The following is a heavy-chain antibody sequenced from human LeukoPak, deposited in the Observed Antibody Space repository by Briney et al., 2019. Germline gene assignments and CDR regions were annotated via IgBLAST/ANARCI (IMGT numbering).Heavy chain of an antibody. Sequence: GESLKISCKASGYSFTSYWIGWVRQMPGKGLEWTGIIYPGDSDTRYSPSFQGQVSISVDKSISAAYLQWSSLKASDTALYYCARLARPGWFDPWGQGTLVTVSS. CDR3: ARLARPGWFDP. CDR2: IYPGDSDT. CDR1: GYSFTSYW. J-gene: IGHJ5*02. V-gene: IGHV5-51*01. D-gene: IGHD6-6*01.